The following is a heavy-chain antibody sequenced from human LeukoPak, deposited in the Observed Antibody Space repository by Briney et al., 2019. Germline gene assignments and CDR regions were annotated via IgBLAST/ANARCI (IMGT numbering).Heavy chain of an antibody. Sequence: SGGSLRLSCAASGFTFSTYTMDWVRQAPGKGLEWVSTVSDSSDVHYSDSVKGRFTISRDNARNSLYLQMNSLRDEDTAVYYCARDGLHTAHFDYWGQGTLVTVSS. V-gene: IGHV3-48*02. J-gene: IGHJ4*02. CDR2: VSDSSDV. CDR1: GFTFSTYT. D-gene: IGHD5-18*01. CDR3: ARDGLHTAHFDY.